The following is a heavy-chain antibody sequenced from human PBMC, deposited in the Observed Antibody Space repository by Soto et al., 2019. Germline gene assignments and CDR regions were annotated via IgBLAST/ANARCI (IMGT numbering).Heavy chain of an antibody. D-gene: IGHD3-22*01. V-gene: IGHV3-33*01. J-gene: IGHJ4*02. CDR1: GFHFSSYG. Sequence: GGSLRLSCAASGFHFSSYGMHWVRQAPGKGLEWVAVIWYDGSNKYYADSVKGRFTISRDNSKNTLFLQMNSLRAEDTAVYYCARDPLDVTSYDSYVRGADYYFDYWGQGTLVTVSS. CDR3: ARDPLDVTSYDSYVRGADYYFDY. CDR2: IWYDGSNK.